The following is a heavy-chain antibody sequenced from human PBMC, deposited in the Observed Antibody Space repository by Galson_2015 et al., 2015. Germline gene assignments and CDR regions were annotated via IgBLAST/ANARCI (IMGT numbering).Heavy chain of an antibody. J-gene: IGHJ4*02. Sequence: SLRLSCAASGFTFSSYGMHWVRQAPGKGLEWVAVISYDGSNKYYADSVKGRFTISRDNSKNTLYLQMNSLRVEDTAVYYCAKLPGRGSSPFDYWGQGTLVTVSS. D-gene: IGHD6-6*01. V-gene: IGHV3-30*18. CDR1: GFTFSSYG. CDR3: AKLPGRGSSPFDY. CDR2: ISYDGSNK.